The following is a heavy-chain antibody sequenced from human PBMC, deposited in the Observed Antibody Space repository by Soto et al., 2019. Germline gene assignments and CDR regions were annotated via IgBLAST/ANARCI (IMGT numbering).Heavy chain of an antibody. V-gene: IGHV4-30-4*01. CDR3: ARDRDSSGFLFDY. CDR1: GGSISSGDYY. J-gene: IGHJ4*02. CDR2: IYYSGST. D-gene: IGHD3-22*01. Sequence: KTSETLSLTCTVSGGSISSGDYYWSWIRQPPGKGLEWIGYIYYSGSTYYNPSLKSRVTISVDTSKNQFSLKLSSVTAADTAVYYCARDRDSSGFLFDYWGQGNLVTVSS.